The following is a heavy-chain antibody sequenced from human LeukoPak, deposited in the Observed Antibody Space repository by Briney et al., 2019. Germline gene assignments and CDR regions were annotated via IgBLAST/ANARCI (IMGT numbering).Heavy chain of an antibody. D-gene: IGHD4-11*01. Sequence: ASVKVSCKASGYTFTSYDINWVRQATGQGLEWMGWMNPNSGNTGYAQKFQGRVTMTRNTSISTAYMELSSLRSEDTAVYYCARGIKVTTVRVVGYWGQGTLVTVSS. J-gene: IGHJ4*02. CDR2: MNPNSGNT. CDR3: ARGIKVTTVRVVGY. V-gene: IGHV1-8*01. CDR1: GYTFTSYD.